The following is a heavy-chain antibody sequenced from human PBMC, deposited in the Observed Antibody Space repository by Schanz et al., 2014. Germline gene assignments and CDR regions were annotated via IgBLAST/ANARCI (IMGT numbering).Heavy chain of an antibody. J-gene: IGHJ3*02. Sequence: EVQLLESGGGLVQPGESLRLSCAASGFTFSSYAMNWVRQAPGKGLEWVSGISGGGDITYYADSVKGRFTISRDNAKNSLYLEMTSLRGEDTAVYYCARENLNWEAFDIWGQGTVVTVSS. V-gene: IGHV3-23*01. CDR1: GFTFSSYA. D-gene: IGHD7-27*01. CDR2: ISGGGDIT. CDR3: ARENLNWEAFDI.